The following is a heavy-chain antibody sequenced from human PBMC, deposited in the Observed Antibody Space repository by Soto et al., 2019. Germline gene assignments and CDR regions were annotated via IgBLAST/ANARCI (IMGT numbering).Heavy chain of an antibody. D-gene: IGHD3-16*01. CDR2: ISADNGNT. Sequence: QVHLVQSGAEVKKPGASVKVSCKASGYTFSSHCLNWVRQAPGQGREWMGWISADNGNTNDAPKIQGRVSTTKNTSTSTVYMELRSRTSDDTAVYYCARVHDRDDYSGALDIWGQGTMVPVSS. CDR3: ARVHDRDDYSGALDI. J-gene: IGHJ3*02. CDR1: GYTFSSHC. V-gene: IGHV1-18*04.